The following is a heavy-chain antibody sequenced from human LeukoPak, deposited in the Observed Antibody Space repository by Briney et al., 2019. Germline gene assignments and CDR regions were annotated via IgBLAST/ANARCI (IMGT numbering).Heavy chain of an antibody. Sequence: PGRSLTPSCAASGFTVSSNYMSWVRQAPGKGLEWVSVIYSGGSTYYADSVKGRFTISRDNSKNTLYLQMNSLRAEDTAVYYCARGPYCSSTSCYTLGFDYWGQGTLVTVSS. CDR2: IYSGGST. CDR3: ARGPYCSSTSCYTLGFDY. CDR1: GFTVSSNY. J-gene: IGHJ4*02. V-gene: IGHV3-66*02. D-gene: IGHD2-2*02.